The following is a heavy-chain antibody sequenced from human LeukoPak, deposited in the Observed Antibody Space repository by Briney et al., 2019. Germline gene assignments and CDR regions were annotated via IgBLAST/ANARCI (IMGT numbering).Heavy chain of an antibody. J-gene: IGHJ4*02. V-gene: IGHV1-46*01. Sequence: GASVKVSCKASGYTFTSYYMHWVRQAPGQGLEWMGIINPSGGSTSYAQKFQGRVTMTRDTSKSTVYMELSSLRSEDTAVYYCARGLPYGVRGVISFDYWGQGTLVTVSS. CDR3: ARGLPYGVRGVISFDY. CDR1: GYTFTSYY. CDR2: INPSGGST. D-gene: IGHD3-10*01.